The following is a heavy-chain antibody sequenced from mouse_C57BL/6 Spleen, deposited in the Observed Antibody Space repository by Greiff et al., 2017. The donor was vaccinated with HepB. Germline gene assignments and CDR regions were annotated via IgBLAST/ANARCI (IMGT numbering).Heavy chain of an antibody. Sequence: EVQGVESGGGLVKPGGSLKLSCAASGFTFSDYGMHWVRQAPEKGLEWVAYISSGSSTLYYADTVKGRFTISRDNAKNTLFLQMTSLRSEDTAMYYCARGVPLLSYAMDFWGQGTSVTVSS. V-gene: IGHV5-17*01. CDR1: GFTFSDYG. D-gene: IGHD2-10*01. CDR2: ISSGSSTL. CDR3: ARGVPLLSYAMDF. J-gene: IGHJ4*01.